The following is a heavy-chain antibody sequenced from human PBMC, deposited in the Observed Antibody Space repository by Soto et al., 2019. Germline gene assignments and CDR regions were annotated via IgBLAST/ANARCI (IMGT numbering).Heavy chain of an antibody. D-gene: IGHD5-18*01. J-gene: IGHJ6*04. Sequence: GGSLRLSCAASGFTFSSYAMRWVRQAPGKGLEWVSAISGSGGSTYYADSVKGRFTIPRDNPKTPLLLQMNRLRAEDTAVYYCAKWDTGMDTPVYHGLDVWGKGTTATV. CDR1: GFTFSSYA. CDR2: ISGSGGST. V-gene: IGHV3-23*01. CDR3: AKWDTGMDTPVYHGLDV.